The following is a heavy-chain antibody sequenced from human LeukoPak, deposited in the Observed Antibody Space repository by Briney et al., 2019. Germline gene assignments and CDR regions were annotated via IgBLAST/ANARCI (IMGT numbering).Heavy chain of an antibody. CDR1: GFTFDDYA. CDR2: IRWDAGST. CDR3: AKDRDGSGSYFDY. V-gene: IGHV3-43D*03. Sequence: GGSLRLSCVASGFTFDDYAMHWVRQVPGKGLEWVSIIRWDAGSTYYADSVKGRFTISRDNSKNSLFLQMNSLRPEDTALYYCAKDRDGSGSYFDYWGQGTLVTVSS. D-gene: IGHD3-10*01. J-gene: IGHJ4*02.